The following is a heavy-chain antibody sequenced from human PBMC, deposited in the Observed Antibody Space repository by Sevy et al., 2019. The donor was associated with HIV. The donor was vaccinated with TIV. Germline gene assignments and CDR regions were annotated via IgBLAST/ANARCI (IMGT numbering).Heavy chain of an antibody. CDR3: ARSGNYDISTAYYEIFDY. CDR2: ISSSGSTI. D-gene: IGHD3-9*01. J-gene: IGHJ4*02. Sequence: GGSLRLSCAASGFTFSDYYMSWIRQAPGKGLEWVSYISSSGSTIDYADSVKGRFTISRDNAKNSLYLQMNSLRAEDTAVYYCARSGNYDISTAYYEIFDYWGQGTLVTVSS. V-gene: IGHV3-11*01. CDR1: GFTFSDYY.